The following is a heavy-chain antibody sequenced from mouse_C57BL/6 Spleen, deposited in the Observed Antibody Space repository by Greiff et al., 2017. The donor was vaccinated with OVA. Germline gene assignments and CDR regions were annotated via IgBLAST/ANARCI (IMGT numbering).Heavy chain of an antibody. D-gene: IGHD1-1*01. CDR1: GYTFTSYW. CDR2: IDPSDSET. J-gene: IGHJ2*01. Sequence: QVQLKQPGAELVRPGSSVKLSCKASGYTFTSYWMHWVKQRPIQGLEWIGNIDPSDSETHYNQKFKDKATLTVDKSSSTAYMQLSSLTSEDSAVYYCARGNYGSRGKNFDYWGQGTTLTVSS. V-gene: IGHV1-52*01. CDR3: ARGNYGSRGKNFDY.